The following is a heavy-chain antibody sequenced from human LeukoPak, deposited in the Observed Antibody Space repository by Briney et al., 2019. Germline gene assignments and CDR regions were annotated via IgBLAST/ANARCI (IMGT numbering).Heavy chain of an antibody. J-gene: IGHJ5*02. D-gene: IGHD2-15*01. Sequence: PSETLSLTCTVSGGSISSYYWSWIRQPPGKGLGWIGYIYYSGSTNYNPSLKSRVTISVDTSKNQFSLKLSSVTPADTAVYYCARTVVSVVVVVAATDSWFDPWGQGTLVTVSS. CDR3: ARTVVSVVVVVAATDSWFDP. CDR2: IYYSGST. CDR1: GGSISSYY. V-gene: IGHV4-59*01.